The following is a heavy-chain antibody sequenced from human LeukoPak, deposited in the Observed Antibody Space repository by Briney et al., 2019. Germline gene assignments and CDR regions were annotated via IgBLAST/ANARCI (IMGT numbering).Heavy chain of an antibody. CDR2: INHSGST. D-gene: IGHD3-10*01. Sequence: SETLSLTCAVYGGSFSGYYWSWIRQPPGKGLEWIGEINHSGSTNYNPSLKSRVTISVDTSKNQFSLKLSSVTAADTAVYYCARQTGSGLFSLPGGQGTLVTVSS. J-gene: IGHJ4*02. V-gene: IGHV4-34*01. CDR3: ARQTGSGLFSLP. CDR1: GGSFSGYY.